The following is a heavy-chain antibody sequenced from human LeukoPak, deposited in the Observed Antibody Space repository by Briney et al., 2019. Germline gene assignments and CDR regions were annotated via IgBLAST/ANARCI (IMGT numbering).Heavy chain of an antibody. CDR1: GDSLSSNSAA. D-gene: IGHD6-19*01. CDR3: ARDNRGWYWFDP. J-gene: IGHJ5*02. CDR2: TYYRSKWYN. V-gene: IGHV6-1*01. Sequence: SQTLSLTCAISGDSLSSNSAAWNWIRQSPSRGLEWLGRTYYRSKWYNDYAVSVKSRITINPVTSKNHSSLQLNSVTPEDTAVYFCARDNRGWYWFDPWGQGTLVTVSP.